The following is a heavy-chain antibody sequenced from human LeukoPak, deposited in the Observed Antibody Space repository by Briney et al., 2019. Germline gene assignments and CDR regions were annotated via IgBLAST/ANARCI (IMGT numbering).Heavy chain of an antibody. CDR2: IYYSGSS. CDR1: GGSISSYY. D-gene: IGHD4-23*01. J-gene: IGHJ6*02. CDR3: GRDDYGGKYGMDV. V-gene: IGHV4-59*01. Sequence: SETLSLTCTVSGGSISSYYWSWIRQPPGKGLEWIGYIYYSGSSNYNPSLQSRVTMSVDTSKNQFSLKLSSVTAADTAVYYCGRDDYGGKYGMDVWGQGTTVTVSS.